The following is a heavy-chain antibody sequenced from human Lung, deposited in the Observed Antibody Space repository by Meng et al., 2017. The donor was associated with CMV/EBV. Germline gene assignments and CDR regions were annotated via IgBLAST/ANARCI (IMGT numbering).Heavy chain of an antibody. CDR3: AHRLYRHYFDD. CDR1: GFSRSPSGVG. D-gene: IGHD1-1*01. V-gene: IGHV2-5*01. CDR2: ILWNDEK. Sequence: SGPXLVXPTQTLTLTCSLSGFSRSPSGVGVGWIRQTPGKALEWLALILWNDEKRYNPSLKSRLTVNRDSSKTQVVLKMTNMDPEDTITYYCAHRLYRHYFDDXGQGXLVTVSS. J-gene: IGHJ4*02.